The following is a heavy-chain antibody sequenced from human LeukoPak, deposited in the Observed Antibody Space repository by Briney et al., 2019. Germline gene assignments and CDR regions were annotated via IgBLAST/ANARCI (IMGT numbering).Heavy chain of an antibody. Sequence: GGSLRLSCTASGFAFSVYAMSWLRQPPGKGLEWVSTINANSGTTSYAASVRGRFTISTDNSKNTLYLQLNTLRADDTATYYCAKPISGGLAVTADWFHPWGQGTLVVVSS. J-gene: IGHJ5*01. V-gene: IGHV3-23*01. D-gene: IGHD6-19*01. CDR2: INANSGTT. CDR3: AKPISGGLAVTADWFHP. CDR1: GFAFSVYA.